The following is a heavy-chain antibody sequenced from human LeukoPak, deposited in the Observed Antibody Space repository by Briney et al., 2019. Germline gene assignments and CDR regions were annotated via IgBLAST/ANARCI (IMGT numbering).Heavy chain of an antibody. CDR2: ISSSSSYI. J-gene: IGHJ4*02. Sequence: GGSLRLSCAASGFTFSSYSMNWVRQAPGKGLEWVSSISSSSSYIYYADSVKGRFTISRGNAKNSLYLQMNSLRAEDTAVYYCARGVYYYDSSGYLYWGQGTLVTVSS. CDR1: GFTFSSYS. D-gene: IGHD3-22*01. CDR3: ARGVYYYDSSGYLY. V-gene: IGHV3-21*01.